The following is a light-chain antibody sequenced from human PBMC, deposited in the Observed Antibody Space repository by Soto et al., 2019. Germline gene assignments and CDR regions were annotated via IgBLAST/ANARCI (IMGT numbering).Light chain of an antibody. CDR2: LAS. CDR1: QAVNTR. V-gene: IGKV3-11*01. CDR3: HQRQSWPRT. J-gene: IGKJ1*01. Sequence: EIVLTQSPATLSSFPGDRVTLSCRASQAVNTRLAWYQHRPGQAPRLLIYLASNRAAGVPARFSGSGSGTDFTLTFSDVEPEDFAVYYCHQRQSWPRTFGQGTTVDI.